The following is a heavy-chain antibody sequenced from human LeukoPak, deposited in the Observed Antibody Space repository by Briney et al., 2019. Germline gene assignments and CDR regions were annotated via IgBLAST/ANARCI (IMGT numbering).Heavy chain of an antibody. D-gene: IGHD6-13*01. CDR3: AKNGAAPKVYYFDY. CDR1: RFTFSSYA. V-gene: IGHV3-23*01. J-gene: IGHJ4*02. CDR2: ISGSSGST. Sequence: GRSLRLSCAASRFTFSSYAMSWVRQAPGKGLEWVSAISGSSGSTYYADSVKGRFTISRDNSKNTLYLQVNSLRAEDTAVYYCAKNGAAPKVYYFDYWGQGTLVTVSS.